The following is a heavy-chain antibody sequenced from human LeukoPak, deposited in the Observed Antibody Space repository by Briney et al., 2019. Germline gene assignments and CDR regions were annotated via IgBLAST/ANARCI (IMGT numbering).Heavy chain of an antibody. Sequence: GGSLRLSCAASGFTFSDYYMSWIRQAPGKGLEWVSYISSSGSTIYYADSVKGRFTISRDNAKNSLYLQMNSLRAEDTAVYYCARARWSPQQLVGYYYGMDVWGQGTTVTVSS. D-gene: IGHD6-6*01. CDR3: ARARWSPQQLVGYYYGMDV. CDR1: GFTFSDYY. CDR2: ISSSGSTI. J-gene: IGHJ6*02. V-gene: IGHV3-11*01.